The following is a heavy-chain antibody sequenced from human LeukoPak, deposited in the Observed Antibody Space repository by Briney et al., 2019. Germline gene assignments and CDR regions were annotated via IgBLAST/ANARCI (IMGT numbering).Heavy chain of an antibody. J-gene: IGHJ4*02. Sequence: PGGSLRLSCAASGFTFSDYYMSWIRQAPGKGLEWVSAISGSGGSTYYADSVKGRFTISRDNSKNTLYLQMNSLRAEDTAVYYCAKDAPMYYDILRPYDYWGQGTLVTVSS. V-gene: IGHV3-23*01. D-gene: IGHD3-9*01. CDR2: ISGSGGST. CDR1: GFTFSDYY. CDR3: AKDAPMYYDILRPYDY.